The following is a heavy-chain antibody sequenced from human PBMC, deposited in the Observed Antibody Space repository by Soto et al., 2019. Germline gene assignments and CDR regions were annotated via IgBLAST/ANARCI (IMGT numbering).Heavy chain of an antibody. D-gene: IGHD5-12*01. CDR3: AKGYSGYDFRYYYYYMDV. Sequence: GGSLRLSCAASGFTFSSYAMSWVRQAPGKGLEWVSAISGSGGSTYYADSVKGRFTISRDNSKNTLYLQMNSLRAEDTAVYYCAKGYSGYDFRYYYYYMDVWGKGTTVTVSS. CDR1: GFTFSSYA. J-gene: IGHJ6*03. V-gene: IGHV3-23*01. CDR2: ISGSGGST.